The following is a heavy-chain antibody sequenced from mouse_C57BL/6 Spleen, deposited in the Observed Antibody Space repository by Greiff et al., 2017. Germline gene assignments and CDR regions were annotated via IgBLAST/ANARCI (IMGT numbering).Heavy chain of an antibody. V-gene: IGHV5-6*01. J-gene: IGHJ2*01. CDR3: ARQTGTLDY. D-gene: IGHD4-1*01. CDR1: GFTFSSYG. CDR2: ISSGGSYT. Sequence: VQLKESGGDLVKPGGSLKLSCAASGFTFSSYGMSWVRQTPDKRLEWVATISSGGSYTYYPDSVKGRFTISRDNAKNTLYLQMSSLKSEDTAMYYCARQTGTLDYWGQGTTLTVSS.